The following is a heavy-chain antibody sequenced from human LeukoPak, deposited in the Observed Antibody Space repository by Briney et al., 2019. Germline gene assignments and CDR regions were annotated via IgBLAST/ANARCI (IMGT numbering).Heavy chain of an antibody. J-gene: IGHJ3*02. CDR2: IKDDGRDK. Sequence: GGSLRLSCAASGFTFSSYWMSWVRQAPGKGLEWVANIKDDGRDKNYVDSVKGRFTISRDNAKSSVYLQLNSLRAGDTAVYYCGRDMGGAFDMWGQGTMVTVSS. CDR3: GRDMGGAFDM. CDR1: GFTFSSYW. V-gene: IGHV3-7*01. D-gene: IGHD3-16*01.